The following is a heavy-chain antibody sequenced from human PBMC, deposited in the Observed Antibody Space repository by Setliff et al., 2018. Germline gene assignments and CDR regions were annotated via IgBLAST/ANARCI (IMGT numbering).Heavy chain of an antibody. D-gene: IGHD2-15*01. V-gene: IGHV3-30*04. J-gene: IGHJ4*02. CDR2: ISYDGTIT. CDR1: GFLYSNNA. CDR3: ASSSGGNYEAYFDY. Sequence: PGGSLRLSCAASGFLYSNNAFLWVRQTPGKGLEWVAVISYDGTITHYVDSVKGRFSISRDNSQNTLYLQMNSLSPEDTALYYCASSSGGNYEAYFDYWGQGTLVTVSS.